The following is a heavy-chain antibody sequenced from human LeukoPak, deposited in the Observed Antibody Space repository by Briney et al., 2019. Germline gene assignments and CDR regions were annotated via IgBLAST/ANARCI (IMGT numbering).Heavy chain of an antibody. V-gene: IGHV3-74*01. CDR2: INRDGSIT. D-gene: IGHD1-14*01. Sequence: GGSLRLSCAASGFTFSNAWMSWVRQAPGKGLVWVSRINRDGSITSYADSVKGRFTISRDNPTNTLYLQMNSLRADDTAVYYCVRESSGAGDYWGQGTLVIVSS. CDR1: GFTFSNAW. CDR3: VRESSGAGDY. J-gene: IGHJ4*02.